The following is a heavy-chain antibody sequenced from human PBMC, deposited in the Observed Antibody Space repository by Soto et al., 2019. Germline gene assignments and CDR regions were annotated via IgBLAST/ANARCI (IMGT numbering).Heavy chain of an antibody. CDR3: ARKVLGSTTRPDYWYFDL. V-gene: IGHV3-23*01. J-gene: IGHJ2*01. CDR2: ISGGGDRT. D-gene: IGHD3-16*01. Sequence: EVQLLESGGGLVQPGGSLRLSCVGSGFTFINHAMNWVRQAPGKGLEWVSGISGGGDRTFDADSVKGRFTISRDNSKNTGNLQMNSLRADDTAVYYCARKVLGSTTRPDYWYFDLWGRGTLVTVSS. CDR1: GFTFINHA.